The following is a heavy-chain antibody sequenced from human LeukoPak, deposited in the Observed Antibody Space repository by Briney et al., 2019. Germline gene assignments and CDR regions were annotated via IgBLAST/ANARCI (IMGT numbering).Heavy chain of an antibody. D-gene: IGHD1-26*01. V-gene: IGHV3-23*01. CDR3: APDGIVGAMYYFDY. Sequence: GASLRLSCAASGFTFSSYAMSWVRQAPGKGLEWVSAISGSGGSTYYADSVKGRFTISRDNSKNTLYLQMNSLRAEDTAVYCCAPDGIVGAMYYFDYWGQGTLVTVSS. CDR1: GFTFSSYA. J-gene: IGHJ4*02. CDR2: ISGSGGST.